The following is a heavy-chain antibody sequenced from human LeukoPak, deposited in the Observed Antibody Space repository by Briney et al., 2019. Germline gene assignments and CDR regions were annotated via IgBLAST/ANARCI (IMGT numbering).Heavy chain of an antibody. V-gene: IGHV3-74*01. Sequence: GGSLRLSCAASGFTFNTYWIHCVRQAPGKGLVWVSRISSDGIATAYAESVKGRFTISRDNAKNTLYLQMSSLRVDDTGLYYCARDYSGYYSPFDSWGQGTLVSVSS. D-gene: IGHD3-22*01. CDR1: GFTFNTYW. J-gene: IGHJ5*01. CDR3: ARDYSGYYSPFDS. CDR2: ISSDGIAT.